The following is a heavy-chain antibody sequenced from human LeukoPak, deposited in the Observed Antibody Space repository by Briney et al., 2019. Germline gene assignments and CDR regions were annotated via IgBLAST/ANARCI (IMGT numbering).Heavy chain of an antibody. V-gene: IGHV4-34*01. D-gene: IGHD3-22*01. CDR1: GGSFSGYY. CDR2: INHSGST. J-gene: IGHJ6*02. CDR3: ARGGYYYDSSGYYADYYYYYGMDV. Sequence: SETLSLTCAVYGGSFSGYYWSWIRQPPGKGLEWTGEINHSGSTNYNPSLKSRVTISVDTSKNQFSLKLSSVTAADTAVYYCARGGYYYDSSGYYADYYYYYGMDVWGQGTTVTVSS.